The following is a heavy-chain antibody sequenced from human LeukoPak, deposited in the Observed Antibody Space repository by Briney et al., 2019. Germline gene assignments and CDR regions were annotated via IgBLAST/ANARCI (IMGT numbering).Heavy chain of an antibody. CDR3: AREPPSSCYFDH. Sequence: YTFTSXXXXXXXXAXXXXXXWVGRIDPRGGSIHYAQNFQGRVTMTRDTSTNTVYMELSSLRSEDTAVFYCAREPPSSCYFDHWGQGTLVTVSS. CDR1: YTFTSXX. V-gene: IGHV1-46*01. CDR2: IDPRGGSI. J-gene: IGHJ4*02. D-gene: IGHD2-15*01.